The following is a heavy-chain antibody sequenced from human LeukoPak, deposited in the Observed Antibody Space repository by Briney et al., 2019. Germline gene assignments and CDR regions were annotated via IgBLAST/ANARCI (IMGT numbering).Heavy chain of an antibody. CDR3: ARDLDDYNGLPPFFQH. CDR1: GFTFSDYY. J-gene: IGHJ1*01. V-gene: IGHV3-11*01. D-gene: IGHD5-24*01. Sequence: GGSLRLSCAASGFTFSDYYMSWIRQAPGKGLEWVSYISSSGSTIYYADSMKGRFTISRDNSKNTLYLQMNSLRADDTAVYYCARDLDDYNGLPPFFQHWGQGALVTVSS. CDR2: ISSSGSTI.